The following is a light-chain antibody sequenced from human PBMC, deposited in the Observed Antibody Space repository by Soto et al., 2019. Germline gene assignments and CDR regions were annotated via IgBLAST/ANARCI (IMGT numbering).Light chain of an antibody. CDR2: QVS. V-gene: IGKV2-30*01. CDR3: MQATHWPWT. CDR1: QSLVSSNGNTF. J-gene: IGKJ1*01. Sequence: DVVMTQSPLSLPVTLGQPASISCRSSQSLVSSNGNTFLIWFQQRPGQSPRRLIYQVSNRYSAVPDRFTGSGSGTDFTLEISRVEAEDVGVYYCMQATHWPWTFGQGTKVEIK.